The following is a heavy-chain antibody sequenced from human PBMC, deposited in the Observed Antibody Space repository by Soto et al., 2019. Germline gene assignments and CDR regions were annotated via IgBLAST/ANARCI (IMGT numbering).Heavy chain of an antibody. CDR1: GFTFSSYA. Sequence: LRLSCAASGFTFSSYAMHWVRQAPGKGLEWVAVISYDGSNKYYADSVKGRFTISRDNSKNTLYLQMNSLRAEDTAVYYCARALGGMVSTLRGMDVWGQGTTVTVSS. V-gene: IGHV3-30-3*01. D-gene: IGHD2-2*01. CDR2: ISYDGSNK. J-gene: IGHJ6*02. CDR3: ARALGGMVSTLRGMDV.